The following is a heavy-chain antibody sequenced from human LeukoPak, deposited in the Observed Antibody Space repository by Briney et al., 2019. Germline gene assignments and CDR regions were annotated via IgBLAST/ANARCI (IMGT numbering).Heavy chain of an antibody. CDR2: ISCDGRTK. CDR1: GFTFSSYS. CDR3: ARDPVPAAARHFDY. V-gene: IGHV3-30*04. Sequence: GRSLRLSCAASGFTFSSYSMHWVRQAPGKGLEWVAIISCDGRTKYYADFVGGRLTISRDNSKNTLYLQMNSLRGDDTGVYYWARDPVPAAARHFDYWGRGTPVTVSS. D-gene: IGHD2-2*01. J-gene: IGHJ4*02.